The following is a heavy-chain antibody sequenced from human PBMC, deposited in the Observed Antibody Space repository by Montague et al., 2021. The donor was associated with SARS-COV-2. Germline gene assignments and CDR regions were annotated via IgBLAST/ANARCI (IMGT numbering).Heavy chain of an antibody. CDR1: GGSISSGGYY. CDR2: TYYSGST. J-gene: IGHJ6*02. V-gene: IGHV4-31*03. D-gene: IGHD3-9*01. Sequence: TLSLTCTVSGGSISSGGYYWSWIRQHPGKGLEWIGYTYYSGSTYYNPSLKSRVTISVDTSKNQFSLKLSSVTAADTAVYYCAREGGLRYFDWLLRSDYDGYGRDVWGQGTTVTVSS. CDR3: AREGGLRYFDWLLRSDYDGYGRDV.